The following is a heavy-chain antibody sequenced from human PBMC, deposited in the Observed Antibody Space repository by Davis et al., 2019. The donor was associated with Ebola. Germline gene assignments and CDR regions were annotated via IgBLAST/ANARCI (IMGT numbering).Heavy chain of an antibody. J-gene: IGHJ5*02. CDR2: IYYSGST. D-gene: IGHD2-2*02. CDR3: ARYHSPLPDIVVVSAAIQGWFDP. V-gene: IGHV4-34*09. Sequence: MPSETLSLTCAVYGGSFSGYYWGWIRQPPGKGLEWIGSIYYSGSTYYNPSLKSRVTISVDTSKNQFSLKLSSVTAADTAVYYCARYHSPLPDIVVVSAAIQGWFDPWGQGTLVTVSS. CDR1: GGSFSGYY.